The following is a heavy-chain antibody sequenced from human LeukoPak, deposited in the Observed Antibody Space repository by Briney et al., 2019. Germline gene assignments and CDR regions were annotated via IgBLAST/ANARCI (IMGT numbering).Heavy chain of an antibody. D-gene: IGHD1-26*01. CDR3: ARDPRGSPYYFDY. CDR2: ISYDGTNK. CDR1: GFTFSSYA. J-gene: IGHJ4*02. Sequence: PGGSLRLSCAASGFTFSSYAMHWVRQAPGKGLEWVAVISYDGTNKNYADSVKGRFTISRDNSENTVYLQMNSLRVEDAAVYYCARDPRGSPYYFDYWGQGTLVTVSS. V-gene: IGHV3-30-3*01.